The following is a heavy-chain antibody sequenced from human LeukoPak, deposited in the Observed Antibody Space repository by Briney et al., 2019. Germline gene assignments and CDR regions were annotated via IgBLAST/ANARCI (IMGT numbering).Heavy chain of an antibody. J-gene: IGHJ4*02. V-gene: IGHV4-59*01. CDR1: GGSFSYYH. CDR3: ARGGSRSSSWFYFDY. D-gene: IGHD6-13*01. Sequence: SSETLSLTCTISGGSFSYYHWSWIRQPPGKGLEWIGYIYYSGSTNYNPSLKSRVTISVDTSKNQFSLKLRSMTAADAAVYYCARGGSRSSSWFYFDYWGQRSLVTVSS. CDR2: IYYSGST.